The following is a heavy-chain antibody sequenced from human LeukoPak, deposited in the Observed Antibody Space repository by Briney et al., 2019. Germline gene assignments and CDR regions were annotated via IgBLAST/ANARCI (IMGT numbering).Heavy chain of an antibody. CDR2: ISSSSSTI. D-gene: IGHD2/OR15-2a*01. V-gene: IGHV3-48*02. Sequence: GGSLRLSCAASGFTFSSYSMNWVRQAPGKGLEWVSYISSSSSTIYYADSVKGRFTISRDNAKNSLYLQMNSLRDEDTAVYYWARASRLGPVIFDYWGQGTLVTVSS. J-gene: IGHJ4*02. CDR3: ARASRLGPVIFDY. CDR1: GFTFSSYS.